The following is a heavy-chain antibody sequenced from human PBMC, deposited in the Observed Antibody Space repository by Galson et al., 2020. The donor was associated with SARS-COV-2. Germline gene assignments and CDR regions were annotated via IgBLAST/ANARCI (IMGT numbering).Heavy chain of an antibody. CDR3: ARDSACSSTRCLYRHGMDV. Sequence: TGGSLRLSCAASGFSFSTYAMHWVRQAPGKGLKWLAIISADGSSKYYADSVKGRFTISRDKSKSTLYLEMNSLRPEDTAVYYCARDSACSSTRCLYRHGMDVWGQGTPVTVSS. D-gene: IGHD2-2*01. CDR1: GFSFSTYA. J-gene: IGHJ6*02. V-gene: IGHV3-30-3*01. CDR2: ISADGSSK.